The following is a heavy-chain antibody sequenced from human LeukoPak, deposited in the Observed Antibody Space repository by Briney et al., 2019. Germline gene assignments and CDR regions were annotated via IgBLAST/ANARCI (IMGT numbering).Heavy chain of an antibody. CDR3: ARERPGSRVLDY. D-gene: IGHD3-10*01. CDR1: GFIVSNNH. CDR2: IYSGDTT. J-gene: IGHJ4*02. Sequence: GGSLRLSCAASGFIVSNNHINWIRQAPGKGLEWVSIIYSGDTTYYSDSVKGRFILSSDNSRNMLYLQMNSLRVEDTAVYYCARERPGSRVLDYWGQGTVVTVSS. V-gene: IGHV3-66*01.